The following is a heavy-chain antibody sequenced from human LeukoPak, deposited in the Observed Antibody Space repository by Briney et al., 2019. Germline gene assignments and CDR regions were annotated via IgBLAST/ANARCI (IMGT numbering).Heavy chain of an antibody. CDR1: GFTFSSYA. CDR3: ARDQGGGGNYGMDV. J-gene: IGHJ6*02. CDR2: ISYDGSIK. V-gene: IGHV3-30-3*01. D-gene: IGHD2-15*01. Sequence: GGSLRLSCAASGFTFSSYAMHWVRQAPGKGLEWVAVISYDGSIKYYADSVKGRFTISRDNSKNTLYLQMNSLRAEDTAVYYCARDQGGGGNYGMDVWGQGTTVTVSS.